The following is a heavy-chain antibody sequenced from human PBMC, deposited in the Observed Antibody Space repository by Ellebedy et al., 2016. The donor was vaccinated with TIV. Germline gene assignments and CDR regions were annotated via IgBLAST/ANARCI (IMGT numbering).Heavy chain of an antibody. D-gene: IGHD2-15*01. V-gene: IGHV1-3*01. CDR1: GYTFTSYA. Sequence: ASVKVSXXASGYTFTSYAMHLVRQAPGQRLEWMGWINAGNGNTKYSQKFQGRVTITRDTSASTAYMELSSLRSEDTAVYYCARVTMVADPYFDYWGQGTLVTVSS. CDR3: ARVTMVADPYFDY. J-gene: IGHJ4*02. CDR2: INAGNGNT.